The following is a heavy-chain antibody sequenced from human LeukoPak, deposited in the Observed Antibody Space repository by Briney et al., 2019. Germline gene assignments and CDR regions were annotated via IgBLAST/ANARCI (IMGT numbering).Heavy chain of an antibody. CDR2: ISGSGTTM. CDR1: GFTFSSYE. Sequence: GGSLRLSCAVSGFTFSSYEMHWVRQAPGKGPEWVSYISGSGTTMYYADSVKGRFTISRDNAKNSLYLQMNSLRAEDTAVYYCARLDYGDFSYYFDYWGQGTLVTVSS. D-gene: IGHD4-17*01. J-gene: IGHJ4*02. V-gene: IGHV3-48*03. CDR3: ARLDYGDFSYYFDY.